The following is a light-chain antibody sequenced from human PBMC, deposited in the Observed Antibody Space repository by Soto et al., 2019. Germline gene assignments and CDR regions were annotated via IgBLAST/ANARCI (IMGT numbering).Light chain of an antibody. CDR3: QQRSNWPPLT. V-gene: IGKV3D-20*02. CDR2: DAY. J-gene: IGKJ4*01. CDR1: QTLSINS. Sequence: EIVLTQSPDTLSLSPGDRATLFCRASQTLSINSLAWHQQKPRQAPRLLIYDAYNRATGVPVRFSGSGSGTDFTPTISSLEPEDFAVYYCQQRSNWPPLTCGGGTKVDIK.